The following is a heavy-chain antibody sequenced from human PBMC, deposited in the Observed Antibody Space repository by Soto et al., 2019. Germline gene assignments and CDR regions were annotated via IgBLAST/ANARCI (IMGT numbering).Heavy chain of an antibody. D-gene: IGHD5-12*01. V-gene: IGHV3-23*01. CDR1: GFTFSSYA. Sequence: EVQLLESGGGLVQPGGSLRLSCTASGFTFSSYAMSWVRQAPGKGLEWVSAISSSGGSTYYADSVKGRFTISRDNSKNTLYLQMNSLRAEDTAVYYCAKDLGGYSGYAFDYWGQGTLVTVSS. CDR2: ISSSGGST. J-gene: IGHJ4*02. CDR3: AKDLGGYSGYAFDY.